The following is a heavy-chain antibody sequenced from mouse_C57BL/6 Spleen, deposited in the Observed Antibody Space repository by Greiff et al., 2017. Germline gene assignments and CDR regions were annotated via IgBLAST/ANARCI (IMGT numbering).Heavy chain of an antibody. Sequence: VQLQQSVAELVRPGASVKLSCTASGFNIKNTYMHWVKQRPEQGLEWIGRIDPANGNTNYAPKFQGQATITADTSSNTAYLQLSRLTSEDAAIDYCRGYDLYWYIDVWGTGTTVTVSS. CDR3: RGYDLYWYIDV. J-gene: IGHJ1*03. D-gene: IGHD2-2*01. CDR1: GFNIKNTY. CDR2: IDPANGNT. V-gene: IGHV14-3*01.